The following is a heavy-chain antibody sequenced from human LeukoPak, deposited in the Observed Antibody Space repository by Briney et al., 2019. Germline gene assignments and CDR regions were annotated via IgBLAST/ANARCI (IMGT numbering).Heavy chain of an antibody. J-gene: IGHJ4*02. V-gene: IGHV1-2*02. Sequence: ASVKVSCKSSGYTFTGYYIHWVRQAPGQGLEWMGWINPNSGASNYAQKFQGRVTMTRDTSISTAYKELSRLRTDDTAVYYCARFLGGYCSSSSCHNFDFWGQGTLVTVSS. CDR3: ARFLGGYCSSSSCHNFDF. CDR2: INPNSGAS. D-gene: IGHD2-2*02. CDR1: GYTFTGYY.